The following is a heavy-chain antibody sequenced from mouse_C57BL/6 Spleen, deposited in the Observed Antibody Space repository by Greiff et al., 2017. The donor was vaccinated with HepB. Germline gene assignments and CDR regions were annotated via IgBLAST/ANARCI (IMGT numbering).Heavy chain of an antibody. J-gene: IGHJ3*01. CDR3: ARKGLYGSSYSAWFAY. D-gene: IGHD1-1*01. Sequence: QVQLQQPGAELVRPGSSVKLSCKASGYTFTSYWMDWVKQRPGQGLEWIGNIYPSDSETHYNQKFKDKATLTVDKSSSTAYMQLSSLTSEDSAVYYWARKGLYGSSYSAWFAYWGQGTLVTVSA. V-gene: IGHV1-61*01. CDR2: IYPSDSET. CDR1: GYTFTSYW.